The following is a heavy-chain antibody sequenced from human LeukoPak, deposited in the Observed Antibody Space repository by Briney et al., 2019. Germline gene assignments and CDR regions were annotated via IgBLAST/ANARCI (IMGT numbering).Heavy chain of an antibody. V-gene: IGHV4-34*01. J-gene: IGHJ4*02. CDR1: GGSFSGYY. CDR3: ASNSVVITFGGVIVPSSYFDY. Sequence: SETLSLTCAVYGGSFSGYYWSWIRQPPGKGLEWIGDINHSGSTNYNPSLKSRVTISVDTSKNQFSLKLSSVTAADTVVYYCASNSVVITFGGVIVPSSYFDYWGQGTLVTVSS. CDR2: INHSGST. D-gene: IGHD3-16*02.